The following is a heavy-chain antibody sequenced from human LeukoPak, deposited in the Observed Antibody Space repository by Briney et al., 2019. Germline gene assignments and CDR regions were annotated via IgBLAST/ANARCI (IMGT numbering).Heavy chain of an antibody. V-gene: IGHV3-23*01. CDR2: ISGSGSST. Sequence: GGSLRVSCAASGFNFSSYVMSWVRQAPGKGLEWVSTISGSGSSTYYADSVKGRFTISRDNSKNTLYLQMNSLRAEDTAVYYCAKSPFGPGAFDIWGQGTMVTVSS. D-gene: IGHD3-3*01. J-gene: IGHJ3*02. CDR1: GFNFSSYV. CDR3: AKSPFGPGAFDI.